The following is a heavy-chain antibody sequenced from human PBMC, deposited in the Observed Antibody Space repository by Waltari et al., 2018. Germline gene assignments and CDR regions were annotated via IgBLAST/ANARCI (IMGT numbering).Heavy chain of an antibody. D-gene: IGHD2-8*01. CDR2: INGPGGST. V-gene: IGHV3-23*01. CDR3: VKEGGWDLMDDTFDF. J-gene: IGHJ3*01. Sequence: EVQMLESGGGVVQPGGSMRLSCVGSGFIFSSYAMSWVRQVPGKGLEWVSAINGPGGSTYYADSVKGRFAISRDNSKNTVYLQMISLRAEDTGVYYCVKEGGWDLMDDTFDFWGRGTMVTVSS. CDR1: GFIFSSYA.